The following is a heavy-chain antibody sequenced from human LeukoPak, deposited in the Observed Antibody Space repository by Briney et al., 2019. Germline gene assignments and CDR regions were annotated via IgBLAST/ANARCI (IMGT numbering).Heavy chain of an antibody. CDR1: GFTFTSSA. Sequence: SVKVSCKASGFTFTSSAVQWVRQARGQRLEWIGWIVVGSGNTNYSQKFQERVTITRDMSTSTDYMELSSLRSEDTAVYYCAAVGPILKAFDYWGQGTLVTVSS. V-gene: IGHV1-58*01. CDR3: AAVGPILKAFDY. CDR2: IVVGSGNT. J-gene: IGHJ4*02.